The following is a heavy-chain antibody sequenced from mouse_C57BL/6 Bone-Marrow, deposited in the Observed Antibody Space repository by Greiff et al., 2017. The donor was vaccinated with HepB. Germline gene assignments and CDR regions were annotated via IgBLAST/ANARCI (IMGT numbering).Heavy chain of an antibody. CDR1: GYSITSGYY. J-gene: IGHJ4*01. CDR2: ISYDGSN. Sequence: EVQLVESGPGLVKPSQSLSLTCSVTGYSITSGYYWNWIRQFPGNKLEWMGYISYDGSNNYNPSLKNRISITRDTSKNQFFLKLNSVTTEDTATYYCARDDYDTDYAMDYWGQGTSVTVSS. D-gene: IGHD2-4*01. V-gene: IGHV3-6*01. CDR3: ARDDYDTDYAMDY.